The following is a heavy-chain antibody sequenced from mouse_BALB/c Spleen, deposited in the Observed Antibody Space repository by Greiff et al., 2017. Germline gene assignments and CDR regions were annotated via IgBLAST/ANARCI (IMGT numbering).Heavy chain of an antibody. V-gene: IGHV3-2*02. J-gene: IGHJ2*01. CDR1: GYSITSDYA. D-gene: IGHD2-10*02. CDR2: ISYSGST. CDR3: ARAYGNYVGYFDY. Sequence: EVKLVESGPGLVKPSQSLSLTCTVTGYSITSDYAWYWIRQFPGNKLEWRGYISYSGSTSYNPSLKSRISITRDTSKNQFFLQLNSVTTEDTATYYCARAYGNYVGYFDYWGQGTTLTVSS.